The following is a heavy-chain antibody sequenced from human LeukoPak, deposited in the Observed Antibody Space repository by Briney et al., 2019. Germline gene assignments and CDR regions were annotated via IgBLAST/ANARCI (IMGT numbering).Heavy chain of an antibody. Sequence: PGGSLRLSCSASGFTFSVYWMSWVRQAPGKGLEWVANIKQDGSEIYYVDSVEGRFTISRDKAKKSLYLQLNSLRAEDTDVYYCARAPAHDYGTGSYNYWGQGTLVTVSS. CDR3: ARAPAHDYGTGSYNY. CDR2: IKQDGSEI. CDR1: GFTFSVYW. J-gene: IGHJ4*02. D-gene: IGHD3-10*01. V-gene: IGHV3-7*01.